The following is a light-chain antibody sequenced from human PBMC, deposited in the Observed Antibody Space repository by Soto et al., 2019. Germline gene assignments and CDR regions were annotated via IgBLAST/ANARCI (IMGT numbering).Light chain of an antibody. CDR1: SSNIGRNA. Sequence: QAVVTQPPSASGTPGQRVTISCSGSSSNIGRNAVNWYQQLPGTAPKLLIYRNNQRPSGVPDRFSGSKSGTSASLAISGLQSEDEADYYCAAWDDSLNGPVFGGGTKLTVL. J-gene: IGLJ2*01. CDR3: AAWDDSLNGPV. CDR2: RNN. V-gene: IGLV1-44*01.